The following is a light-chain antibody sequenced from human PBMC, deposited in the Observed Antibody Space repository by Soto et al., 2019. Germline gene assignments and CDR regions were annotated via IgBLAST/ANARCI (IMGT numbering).Light chain of an antibody. Sequence: QSVLTQPPSVSGAPGQRVTISCTGSGSNIGAGYDIHWYQHLPGTSPKLLIFGFVNRPSGVPDRFSGSRSGMSASLVITGLQVDDEGDYFCQSYDRNIVIFGGGTKVTVL. CDR2: GFV. CDR3: QSYDRNIVI. CDR1: GSNIGAGYD. V-gene: IGLV1-40*01. J-gene: IGLJ2*01.